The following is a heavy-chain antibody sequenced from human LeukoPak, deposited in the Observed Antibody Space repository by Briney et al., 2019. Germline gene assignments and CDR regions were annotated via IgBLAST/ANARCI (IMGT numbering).Heavy chain of an antibody. CDR2: IYYSGST. CDR3: ARDCYCSSTSCYGYNWFDP. CDR1: GGSISSGDYY. J-gene: IGHJ5*02. D-gene: IGHD2-2*01. V-gene: IGHV4-30-4*08. Sequence: PSETLSLTCTVSGGSISSGDYYWSWIRQPPGKGLEWIGYIYYSGSTYYNPSLKSRVTISVDTSKNQFSLKLGSVTAADTAVYYCARDCYCSSTSCYGYNWFDPWGQGTLVTVSS.